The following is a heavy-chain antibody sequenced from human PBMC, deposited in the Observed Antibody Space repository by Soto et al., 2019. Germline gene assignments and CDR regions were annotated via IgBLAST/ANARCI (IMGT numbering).Heavy chain of an antibody. CDR2: INWNGGST. V-gene: IGHV3-20*01. CDR1: GFTFDDYG. D-gene: IGHD1-26*01. Sequence: GGSLRLSCAASGFTFDDYGMSWVRQAPGKGLEWVSGINWNGGSTGYADSVKGRFTISRDNAKNSLYLQMNSLRAEDTALYHCARDGQGSHYPPDFDYWGQGTLVTVSS. CDR3: ARDGQGSHYPPDFDY. J-gene: IGHJ4*02.